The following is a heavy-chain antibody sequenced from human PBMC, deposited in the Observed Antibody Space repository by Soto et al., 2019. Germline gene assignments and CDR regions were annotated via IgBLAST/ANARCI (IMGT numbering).Heavy chain of an antibody. CDR2: IYYSGST. J-gene: IGHJ6*02. V-gene: IGHV4-31*03. Sequence: PSETLSLTCTVSGGSISSGGYYWSWIRQHPGKGLEWIGYIYYSGSTYYNPSLKSRVTISVDTSKNQFSLKLSSVTAADTAVYYCARDRVTMIVVADYYYGMDVWGQGTTVTVSS. CDR1: GGSISSGGYY. CDR3: ARDRVTMIVVADYYYGMDV. D-gene: IGHD3-22*01.